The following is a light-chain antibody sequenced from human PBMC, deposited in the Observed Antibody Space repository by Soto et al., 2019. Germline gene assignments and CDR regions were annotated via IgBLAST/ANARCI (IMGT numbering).Light chain of an antibody. CDR2: STY. J-gene: IGLJ3*02. CDR3: VLYMGSGIWV. V-gene: IGLV8-61*01. Sequence: QIVVTQEPSFSVSPGATVTLTCGLSSGSVSTNNYPSWYQQTPGQAPRTLIYSTYTRSSGVPDRFSASILGNKAALTITGAQADDESDYYCVLYMGSGIWVFGGGTKVTVL. CDR1: SGSVSTNNY.